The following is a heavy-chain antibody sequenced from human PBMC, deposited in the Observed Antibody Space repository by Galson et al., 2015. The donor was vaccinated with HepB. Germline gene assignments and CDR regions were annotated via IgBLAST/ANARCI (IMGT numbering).Heavy chain of an antibody. V-gene: IGHV1-3*01. CDR1: GYTFTSYA. J-gene: IGHJ6*03. CDR2: INAGNGNT. Sequence: SVKVSCKASGYTFTSYAMHWVRQAPGQRLEWMGWINAGNGNTKYSQKFQGRVTITRDTSASTAYMELSSLRSEDTAVYYCARDGGYSGYEPTYYYYMDVWGKGTTVTVSS. D-gene: IGHD5-12*01. CDR3: ARDGGYSGYEPTYYYYMDV.